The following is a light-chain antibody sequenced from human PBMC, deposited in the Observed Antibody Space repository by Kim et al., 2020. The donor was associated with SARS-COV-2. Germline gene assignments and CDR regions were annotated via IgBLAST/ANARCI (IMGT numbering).Light chain of an antibody. CDR1: QSVNRY. CDR3: QQYNDWPRT. J-gene: IGKJ1*01. Sequence: DIVMTQSPATLSVSPGERATVSCRASQSVNRYLAWYQQKPGQVPRLLIYAAATRATGIPARFSGSGSGTEYTLTISSLQSEDFAVYYCQQYNDWPRTFGQGTKLEI. CDR2: AAA. V-gene: IGKV3-15*01.